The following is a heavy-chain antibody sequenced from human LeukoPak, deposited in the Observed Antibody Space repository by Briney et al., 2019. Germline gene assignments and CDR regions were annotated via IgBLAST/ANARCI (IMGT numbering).Heavy chain of an antibody. CDR2: IYENGGTT. CDR1: GFPFSSYA. Sequence: GGSLRLSCAASGFPFSSYAMSWVRQAPEKGLEFVSGIYENGGTTYYADSVKGRFSISRDNSKNTLYLQMDSLRGEDTAVYYCAKDFRIGYSAHFDYWGQGALVTVSS. CDR3: AKDFRIGYSAHFDY. D-gene: IGHD2-21*01. V-gene: IGHV3-23*01. J-gene: IGHJ4*02.